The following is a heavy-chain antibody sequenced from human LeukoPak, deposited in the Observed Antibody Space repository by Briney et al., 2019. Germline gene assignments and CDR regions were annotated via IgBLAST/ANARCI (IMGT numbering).Heavy chain of an antibody. CDR3: ARGKWELLSHYWCFDL. Sequence: SQTLSLTCAISGDSVSSNSAWNWIRQSPSRGLEWLGRTYYRSKWYNDYAVSVKSRITINPDTSKNQFSLQLNSVTPEDTAVYYCARGKWELLSHYWCFDLWGRGTLVTVSS. J-gene: IGHJ2*01. CDR1: GDSVSSNSA. CDR2: TYYRSKWYN. V-gene: IGHV6-1*01. D-gene: IGHD1-26*01.